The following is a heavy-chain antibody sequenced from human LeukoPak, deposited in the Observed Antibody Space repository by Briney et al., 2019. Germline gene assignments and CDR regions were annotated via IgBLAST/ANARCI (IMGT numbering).Heavy chain of an antibody. D-gene: IGHD6-13*01. CDR2: INHSGST. CDR1: GFTFSSYW. J-gene: IGHJ4*02. CDR3: ARELYSSSWANDY. V-gene: IGHV4-34*01. Sequence: GSLRLSCAASGFTFSSYWMSWIRQPPGKGLEWIGEINHSGSTNYNPSLKSRVTISVDTSKNQFSLKLSSVTAADTAVYYCARELYSSSWANDYWGQGTLVTVSS.